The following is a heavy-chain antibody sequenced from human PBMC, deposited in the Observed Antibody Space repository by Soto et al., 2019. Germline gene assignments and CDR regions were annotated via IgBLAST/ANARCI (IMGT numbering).Heavy chain of an antibody. CDR2: IYYSGST. D-gene: IGHD5-18*01. CDR3: AREITDTAMAYIDY. J-gene: IGHJ4*02. V-gene: IGHV4-31*03. Sequence: SETLSLTCTVSGGSISSGGYYWSWIRQHPGKGLEWIGYIYYSGSTYYNPSLKSRVTISVDTSKNQFSLKLSSVTAADTAVYYCAREITDTAMAYIDYWGQGTLVNVSS. CDR1: GGSISSGGYY.